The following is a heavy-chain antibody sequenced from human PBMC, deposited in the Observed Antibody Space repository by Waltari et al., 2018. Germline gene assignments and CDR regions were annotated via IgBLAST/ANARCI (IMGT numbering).Heavy chain of an antibody. J-gene: IGHJ4*02. Sequence: QVQLVQSGAEVKKPGASGKVSCTASGGTFSRYAIRGVRQAPGQGLEGLGGFIPVFDTANYAQKFQGRVTITADESTSTAYMERSSLRSEDTALYSCASHLYSGSSRPFDYWGQGTLVTVSS. CDR2: FIPVFDTA. CDR3: ASHLYSGSSRPFDY. CDR1: GGTFSRYA. V-gene: IGHV1-69*12. D-gene: IGHD1-26*01.